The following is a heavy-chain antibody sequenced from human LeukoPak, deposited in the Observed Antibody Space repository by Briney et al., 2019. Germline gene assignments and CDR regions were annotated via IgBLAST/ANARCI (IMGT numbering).Heavy chain of an antibody. Sequence: PGGSLRLSCAVSGFTFSSYEMNWVRQAPGKGLEWVSYISSSGSTIYYADSVKGRFTISRDNAKNSLYLQMNSLRAEDTAVYYCARVVGYNDYWGQGTLVTVSS. CDR2: ISSSGSTI. D-gene: IGHD5-24*01. CDR1: GFTFSSYE. CDR3: ARVVGYNDY. J-gene: IGHJ4*02. V-gene: IGHV3-48*03.